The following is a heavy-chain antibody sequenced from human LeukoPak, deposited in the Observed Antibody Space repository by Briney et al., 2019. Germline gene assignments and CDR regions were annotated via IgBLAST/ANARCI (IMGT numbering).Heavy chain of an antibody. V-gene: IGHV1-2*02. CDR2: INPNSGGT. CDR1: GYTFTGYY. D-gene: IGHD1-26*01. CDR3: AREGDSGSYEFDY. Sequence: GASVKVSCKASGYTFTGYYMHWVRQAPGQGLEWMGWINPNSGGTNYAQKFQGRVTMTRDTSISTAYMELSRLRSDDTAVYYCAREGDSGSYEFDYWGQGTLVTVSS. J-gene: IGHJ4*02.